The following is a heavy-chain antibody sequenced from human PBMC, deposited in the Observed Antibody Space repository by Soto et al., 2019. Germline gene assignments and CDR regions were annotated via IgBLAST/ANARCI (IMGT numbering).Heavy chain of an antibody. J-gene: IGHJ4*02. CDR3: AKDSIGNWWLYFDY. CDR1: GFTFGSYG. Sequence: VGSLRLSCAASGFTFGSYGLNWVRQAPGKGLEWVSSISGSSDCTYYADSVKGRFTISRDNAKNTLYLQMNSLRAEDTAVYYCAKDSIGNWWLYFDYWGQGTLVTAPQ. CDR2: ISGSSDCT. D-gene: IGHD2-8*02. V-gene: IGHV3-21*04.